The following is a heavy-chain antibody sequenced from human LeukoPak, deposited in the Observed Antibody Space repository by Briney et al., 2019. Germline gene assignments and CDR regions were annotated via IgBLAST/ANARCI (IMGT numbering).Heavy chain of an antibody. CDR1: GGSIGSYY. Sequence: SETLSLTCTVSGGSIGSYYWSWIRQPPGKGLEWIGYIYTSGSTNYNPSLKSRVTISVDTSKNQFSLKLSSVTAADTAVYYCARQDSSGYYFPLDYWGQGTLVTVSS. D-gene: IGHD3-22*01. CDR2: IYTSGST. CDR3: ARQDSSGYYFPLDY. J-gene: IGHJ4*02. V-gene: IGHV4-4*09.